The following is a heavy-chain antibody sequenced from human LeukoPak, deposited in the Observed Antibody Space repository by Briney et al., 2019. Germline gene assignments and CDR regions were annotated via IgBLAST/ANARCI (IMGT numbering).Heavy chain of an antibody. CDR2: ISGSGGST. CDR1: GLTFSSYA. CDR3: ASLGYCSSTSC. J-gene: IGHJ4*02. D-gene: IGHD2-2*01. Sequence: GGSLRLSCAASGLTFSSYAMSWVRQASGKGLEWVSAISGSGGSTYYADSVKGRFTISRDNAKNSLYLQMNSLRAEDTAVYYCASLGYCSSTSCWGQGTLVTVSS. V-gene: IGHV3-23*01.